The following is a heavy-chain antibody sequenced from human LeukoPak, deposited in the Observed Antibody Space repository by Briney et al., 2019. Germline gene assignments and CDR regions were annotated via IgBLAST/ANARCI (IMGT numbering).Heavy chain of an antibody. J-gene: IGHJ6*03. CDR2: IRSDGSNK. D-gene: IGHD6-19*01. CDR3: AKADSSGWYGGYYMDV. Sequence: PGGSLRLSCEGSGFTFSSYAMHWVLQAPGKGLEWMAFIRSDGSNKSYADSVKGRFTISRDNSKNTLYLQMNSLRTEDTAVYYCAKADSSGWYGGYYMDVWGKGTTVTISS. CDR1: GFTFSSYA. V-gene: IGHV3-30*02.